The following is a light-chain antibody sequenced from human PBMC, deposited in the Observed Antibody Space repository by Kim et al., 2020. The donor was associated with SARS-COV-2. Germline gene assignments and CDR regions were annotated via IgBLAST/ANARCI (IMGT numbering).Light chain of an antibody. J-gene: IGLJ3*02. CDR1: NGPVTSGHY. CDR2: ETS. V-gene: IGLV7-46*01. CDR3: LLSYGGTRV. Sequence: GTVTLACCSSNGPVTSGHYPYWLQQKPGQAPKTLIYETSNKDSWTPARFSGSLLGGKAALTLSGALPEDEADYYCLLSYGGTRVFGGGTQLTVL.